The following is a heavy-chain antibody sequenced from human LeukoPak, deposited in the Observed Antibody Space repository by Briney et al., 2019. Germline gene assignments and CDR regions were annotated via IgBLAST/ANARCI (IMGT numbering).Heavy chain of an antibody. V-gene: IGHV3-23*01. J-gene: IGHJ4*02. D-gene: IGHD4-11*01. CDR2: IRSNGGDT. CDR1: GFTFSSYA. CDR3: AKDKTTVTL. Sequence: GGSLRLSCAASGFTFSSYAMSWVRQAPGKGLEWVSAIRSNGGDTHYADSVKGRFTISRDTSKDTLYLQMNSLRAEDTAVYYCAKDKTTVTLWGQGTLVTVSS.